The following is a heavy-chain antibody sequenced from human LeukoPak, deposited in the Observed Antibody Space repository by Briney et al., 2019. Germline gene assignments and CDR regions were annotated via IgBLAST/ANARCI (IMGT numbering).Heavy chain of an antibody. Sequence: SETLSLTCTVSGGSISSYYWSWIRQPPGKGLEWIGYMYYSGSTNYNPSLKSRVTISVDTSKNQFSLKLSSVTSADTAVYYCARAPIAFDIWGQGTMATVSS. CDR3: ARAPIAFDI. CDR1: GGSISSYY. J-gene: IGHJ3*02. V-gene: IGHV4-59*01. CDR2: MYYSGST.